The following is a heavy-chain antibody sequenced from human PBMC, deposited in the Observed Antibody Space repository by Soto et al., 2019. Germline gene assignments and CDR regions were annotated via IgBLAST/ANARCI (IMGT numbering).Heavy chain of an antibody. Sequence: QVELQESGPGLVKPSQTLSLTCTVSGGSISSGGYYWSWIRQHPGKGLEWIGYIYDSGSTYYNPSLKSRVTISVDTSKNQFSLNLSSVTAADTAVYYCASQATGWYPDYWGQGTLVTVYS. J-gene: IGHJ4*02. V-gene: IGHV4-31*03. CDR2: IYDSGST. CDR1: GGSISSGGYY. CDR3: ASQATGWYPDY. D-gene: IGHD6-19*01.